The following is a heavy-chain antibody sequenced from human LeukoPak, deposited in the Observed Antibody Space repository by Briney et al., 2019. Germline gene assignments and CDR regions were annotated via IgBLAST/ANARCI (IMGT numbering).Heavy chain of an antibody. CDR3: ARAQRSITMIVVVIPHFDY. CDR1: GYTFTSYY. D-gene: IGHD3-22*01. V-gene: IGHV1-46*01. J-gene: IGHJ4*02. Sequence: GASVKVSCKASGYTFTSYYMHWVRQAPGQGLEWMGIINPSGGSTSYAQKFQGRVTMTRDTSTSTVYMELSSLRSEDTAVYYCARAQRSITMIVVVIPHFDYWGQGTLVTVSS. CDR2: INPSGGST.